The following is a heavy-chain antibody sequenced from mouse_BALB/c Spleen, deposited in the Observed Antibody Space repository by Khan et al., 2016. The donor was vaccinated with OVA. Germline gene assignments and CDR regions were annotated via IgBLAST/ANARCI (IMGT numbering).Heavy chain of an antibody. Sequence: EVQLQESGPGLVKPSQSLSLTCTVTGSSITSGYAWNWIRQFPGNKLEWMGYISYSGGTSYNPSLKSRISITRDTSKNQFFLQLNSVTTEDTATYYCARGNYYGYYFDYWGQGTTLTVSS. CDR3: ARGNYYGYYFDY. J-gene: IGHJ2*01. V-gene: IGHV3-2*02. CDR2: ISYSGGT. D-gene: IGHD1-1*01. CDR1: GSSITSGYA.